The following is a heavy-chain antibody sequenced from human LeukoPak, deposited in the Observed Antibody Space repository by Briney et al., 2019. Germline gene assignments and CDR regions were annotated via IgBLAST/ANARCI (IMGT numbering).Heavy chain of an antibody. CDR1: GFSFSSYG. D-gene: IGHD4-17*01. Sequence: GRSLRLSCAASGFSFSSYGMNRVRQAPGQGLEWVAFISHDGNDKDYADSVKGRFTISRDNSKNTLYVQMNSLRAEDTAMYYCAKSKTYGDFGYFDYWGQGILVTVSS. CDR3: AKSKTYGDFGYFDY. V-gene: IGHV3-30*18. J-gene: IGHJ4*02. CDR2: ISHDGNDK.